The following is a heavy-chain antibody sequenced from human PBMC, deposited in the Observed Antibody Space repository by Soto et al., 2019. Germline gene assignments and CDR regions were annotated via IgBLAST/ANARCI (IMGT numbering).Heavy chain of an antibody. CDR3: ARFTPDSSGWYSFGY. J-gene: IGHJ4*02. CDR1: GFTFSNSA. D-gene: IGHD6-19*01. V-gene: IGHV3-23*01. Sequence: GSLRLSCAASGFTFSNSAMSWVRQTPGKGLEWVSAISGGGDTTYYADSVKGRFTIARDNSKNTLDLQMNSLRAEDTAVYYCARFTPDSSGWYSFGYWGQGILVTVSS. CDR2: ISGGGDTT.